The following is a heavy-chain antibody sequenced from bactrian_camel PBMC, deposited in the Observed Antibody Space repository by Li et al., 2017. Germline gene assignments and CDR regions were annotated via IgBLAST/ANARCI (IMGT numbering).Heavy chain of an antibody. J-gene: IGHJ4*01. CDR3: AAVAEGRTVEGGVSLWTLFESGY. V-gene: IGHV3S53*01. CDR1: ASIYSTSC. D-gene: IGHD3*01. CDR2: IDSRSVT. Sequence: HVQLVESGGGSVQAGGSLRLSCAVPASIYSTSCMGWFRQAPGKQREEIAAIDSRSVTSYGDSVKGRFTVFKGNAGKTLYLQMNSLRPEDTAVYYCAAVAEGRTVEGGVSLWTLFESGYWGQGTQVTVS.